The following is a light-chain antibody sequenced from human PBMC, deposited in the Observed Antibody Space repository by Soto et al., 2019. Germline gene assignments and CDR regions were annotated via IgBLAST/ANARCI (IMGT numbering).Light chain of an antibody. J-gene: IGKJ4*01. CDR2: LGS. CDR3: MQALQTPLT. V-gene: IGKV2-28*01. Sequence: DLVMTQSPVSLPVTPGEPASISCRSSQSLLHSDGYNYLDWFLQRPGQSPQLLIYLGSSRASGVPDRFSGSGSGTDFTLKISRVEAEDVGVYYCMQALQTPLTFGGGTKVDIK. CDR1: QSLLHSDGYNY.